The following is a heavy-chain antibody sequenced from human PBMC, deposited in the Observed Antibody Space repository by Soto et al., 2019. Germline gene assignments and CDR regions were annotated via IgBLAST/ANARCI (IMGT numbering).Heavy chain of an antibody. CDR3: AVMTTSPDWVDY. Sequence: ASVKVSCKASGYTFTSYGISWVRQAPGQGLEWMGWISAYNGNTNYAQKLQGRVTMTTDTSTSTAYMELRSLRSDDTAVYYCAVMTTSPDWVDYWAQGTLVTVSS. D-gene: IGHD4-17*01. CDR2: ISAYNGNT. J-gene: IGHJ4*02. V-gene: IGHV1-18*01. CDR1: GYTFTSYG.